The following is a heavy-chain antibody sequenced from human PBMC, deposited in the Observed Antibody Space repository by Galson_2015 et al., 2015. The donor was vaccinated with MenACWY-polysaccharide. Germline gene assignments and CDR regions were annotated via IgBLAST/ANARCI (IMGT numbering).Heavy chain of an antibody. D-gene: IGHD3/OR15-3a*01. V-gene: IGHV3-23*01. Sequence: SLRLSCAASGFTFSNYAMTWVRQAPGKGLEWVSSLSGSGTGTFYAQSVKGRFTISRDNFKNILYLQMNSLRVEDTAVYYCAKGGGHDFWTGYPLGLSYFDYGGQGTLVTVSS. CDR1: GFTFSNYA. CDR3: AKGGGHDFWTGYPLGLSYFDY. CDR2: LSGSGTGT. J-gene: IGHJ4*02.